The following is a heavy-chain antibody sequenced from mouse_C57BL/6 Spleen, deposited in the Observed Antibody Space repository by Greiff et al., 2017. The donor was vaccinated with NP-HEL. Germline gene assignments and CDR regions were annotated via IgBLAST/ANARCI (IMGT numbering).Heavy chain of an antibody. CDR3: ARTPSYDYDLYFDY. D-gene: IGHD2-4*01. Sequence: VQLKQSGPELVKPGASVKISCKASGYAFSSSWMNWVKQRPGKGLEWIGRIYPGGGDTNYNGKFKGKATLTADKSSSTAYMQLSSLPSVDSAVYFCARTPSYDYDLYFDYWGQGTTLTVSS. V-gene: IGHV1-82*01. CDR2: IYPGGGDT. CDR1: GYAFSSSW. J-gene: IGHJ2*01.